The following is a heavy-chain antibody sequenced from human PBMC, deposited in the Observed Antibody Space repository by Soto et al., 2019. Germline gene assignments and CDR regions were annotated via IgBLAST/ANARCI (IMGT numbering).Heavy chain of an antibody. J-gene: IGHJ4*02. V-gene: IGHV1-24*01. CDR3: ATGRGGGPYYYDSSGYWAPFDY. CDR2: FDPEDGET. D-gene: IGHD3-22*01. CDR1: GYTLTELS. Sequence: GASVKVSCKVSGYTLTELSMHWVRQAPGKGLEWMGGFDPEDGETIYAQKFQGRVTMTEDTSTDTAYMELSSLRSEDTAVYYCATGRGGGPYYYDSSGYWAPFDYWGQGTLVTVSS.